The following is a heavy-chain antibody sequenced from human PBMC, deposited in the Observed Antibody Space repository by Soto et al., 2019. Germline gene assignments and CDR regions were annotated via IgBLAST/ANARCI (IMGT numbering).Heavy chain of an antibody. D-gene: IGHD2-15*01. CDR3: ARGGFGVVVVPRYFQH. J-gene: IGHJ1*01. Sequence: SETLSLTCAVYGGSFSGYYWSWIRQPPGKGLEWIGEINHSGSTNYNPSLKSRVTISVDTSKNQFSLKLSSVTAADTAVYYCARGGFGVVVVPRYFQHWGQGTLVTVSS. CDR1: GGSFSGYY. CDR2: INHSGST. V-gene: IGHV4-34*01.